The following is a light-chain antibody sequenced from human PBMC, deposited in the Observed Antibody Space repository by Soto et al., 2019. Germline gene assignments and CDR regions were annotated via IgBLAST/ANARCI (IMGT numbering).Light chain of an antibody. J-gene: IGLJ3*02. Sequence: QPVLTQPPSVSGAPGQRVTISCTGSSSNIGAGYDVHWYQQLPGTAPKLLISGDTNRPSGVPDRFSGSKSGTSASLASTGLRAEDEADYYCQSFDSSLSGWLFGGGTKLTVL. CDR2: GDT. CDR3: QSFDSSLSGWL. CDR1: SSNIGAGYD. V-gene: IGLV1-40*01.